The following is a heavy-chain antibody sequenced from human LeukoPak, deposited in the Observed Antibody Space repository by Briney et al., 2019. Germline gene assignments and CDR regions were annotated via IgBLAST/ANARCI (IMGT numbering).Heavy chain of an antibody. V-gene: IGHV3-48*03. Sequence: PGGSLRLSCAASGFTFSSYEMNWARQAPGKGLEWVSYISSSGSTIYYADSVKGRFTISRDSAKNSLYLQMNSLRAEDTAVYYCAELGITMIGGVWGKGTTVTISS. CDR1: GFTFSSYE. D-gene: IGHD3-10*02. J-gene: IGHJ6*04. CDR2: ISSSGSTI. CDR3: AELGITMIGGV.